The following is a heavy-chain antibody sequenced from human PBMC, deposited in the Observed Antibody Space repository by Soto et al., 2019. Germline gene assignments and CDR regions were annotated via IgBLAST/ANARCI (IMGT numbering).Heavy chain of an antibody. Sequence: GVSLRLSCAASGFTFSDYYMSWIRQAPGKGLEWVSYISSSSSYTNYADSVKGRFTISRDNAKNSLYLQMNSLRAEDTAVYYCARSRGYSYGRYGMDVWGQGTTVTVSS. V-gene: IGHV3-11*06. CDR2: ISSSSSYT. J-gene: IGHJ6*02. D-gene: IGHD5-18*01. CDR1: GFTFSDYY. CDR3: ARSRGYSYGRYGMDV.